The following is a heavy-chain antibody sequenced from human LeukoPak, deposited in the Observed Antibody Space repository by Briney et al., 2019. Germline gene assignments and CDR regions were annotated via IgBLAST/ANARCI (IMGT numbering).Heavy chain of an antibody. J-gene: IGHJ3*02. CDR2: ISYDGSNK. CDR3: ARDPDYDAFDI. D-gene: IGHD5-12*01. V-gene: IGHV3-30*03. Sequence: GGSLRLSCAASGFTFSSYGMHWARQAPGKGLEWVAVISYDGSNKYYADSVQGRFTISRDNSKNTLYLQMNSLRAEDTAVYYCARDPDYDAFDIWGQGTMVTVSS. CDR1: GFTFSSYG.